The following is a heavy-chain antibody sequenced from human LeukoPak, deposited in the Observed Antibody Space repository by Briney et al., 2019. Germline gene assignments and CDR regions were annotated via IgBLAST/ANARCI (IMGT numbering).Heavy chain of an antibody. CDR1: GFTFSSYS. Sequence: PGGSLRLSCAASGFTFSSYSMNWVRQAPGKGLEWVSFISSSSSYIYYADSVKGRFTISRDNSKNTLYLQMNSLRAEDTAVYYCAKAMVRGVIISNFDYWGQGTLVTVSS. CDR2: ISSSSSYI. J-gene: IGHJ4*02. D-gene: IGHD3-10*01. V-gene: IGHV3-21*04. CDR3: AKAMVRGVIISNFDY.